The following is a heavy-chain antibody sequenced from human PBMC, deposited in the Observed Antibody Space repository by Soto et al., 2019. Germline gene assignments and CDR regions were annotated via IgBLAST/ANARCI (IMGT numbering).Heavy chain of an antibody. D-gene: IGHD2-21*02. CDR2: FDPEDGET. CDR1: GYTLTELS. Sequence: ASVEVSCEVSGYTLTELSIHWVRQAPGKGLEWMGGFDPEDGETIYAQKFQGRVTMTEDTSTDTAYMELSSLRSEDTAVYYSATSYQVTANAFDIWGQGTMVTVSS. CDR3: ATSYQVTANAFDI. J-gene: IGHJ3*02. V-gene: IGHV1-24*01.